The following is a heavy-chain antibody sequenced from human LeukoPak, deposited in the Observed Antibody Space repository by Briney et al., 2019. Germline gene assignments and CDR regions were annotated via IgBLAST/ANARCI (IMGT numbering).Heavy chain of an antibody. D-gene: IGHD6-13*01. Sequence: SSETLSLTCAVSGGSINSSSYYWGWIRQPPGKGLEWIGSIYYGGSTYYNPSLKSRVTISVDMSKNQFSLKLSSVTAADTAMYYCARDVVAAAGTWDYWGQGTLVTVSS. CDR2: IYYGGST. CDR3: ARDVVAAAGTWDY. V-gene: IGHV4-39*07. J-gene: IGHJ4*02. CDR1: GGSINSSSYY.